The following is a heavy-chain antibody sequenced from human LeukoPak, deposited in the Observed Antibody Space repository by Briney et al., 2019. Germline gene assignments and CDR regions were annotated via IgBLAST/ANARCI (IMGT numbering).Heavy chain of an antibody. Sequence: GGSLRLSCAASGFTFSSYAMHWVRQAPGKGLEWVAVISYDGSNKYYADSVKGRFTISRDNSKNTLYLQMNSLRAEDTAVYYCAKSTNTADSGYSYYFDYWGQGTLVTVSS. CDR2: ISYDGSNK. CDR1: GFTFSSYA. V-gene: IGHV3-30-3*02. D-gene: IGHD5-12*01. J-gene: IGHJ4*02. CDR3: AKSTNTADSGYSYYFDY.